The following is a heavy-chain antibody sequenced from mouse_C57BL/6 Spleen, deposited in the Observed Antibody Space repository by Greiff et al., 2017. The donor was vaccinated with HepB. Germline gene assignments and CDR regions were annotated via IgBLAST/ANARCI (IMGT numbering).Heavy chain of an antibody. CDR1: GYTFTSYW. J-gene: IGHJ4*01. CDR3: ARCDYGSSYVYAMDY. Sequence: QVQLQQPGAELVKPGASVKLSCKASGYTFTSYWMHWVKQRPGQGLEWIGMIHPNSGSTNYNEKFKSKATLTVDKSSSTAYMQLSSLTSEDSAVYYCARCDYGSSYVYAMDYWGQGTSVTVSS. CDR2: IHPNSGST. V-gene: IGHV1-64*01. D-gene: IGHD1-1*01.